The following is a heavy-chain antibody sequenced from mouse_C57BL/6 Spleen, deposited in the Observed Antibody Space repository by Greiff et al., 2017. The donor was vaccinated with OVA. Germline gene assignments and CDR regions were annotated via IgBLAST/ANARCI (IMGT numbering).Heavy chain of an antibody. CDR2: IDPEDGDT. Sequence: EVQLQQSGAELVRPGASVKLSCTASGFNIKDYDMHWVKQRPEQGLEWIGRIDPEDGDTEYAPKFQGKATMTADTSSNTAYLQLSSLTSKGTADYYCTGARDGDCVGYWGQGTTLTVSS. CDR1: GFNIKDYD. J-gene: IGHJ2*01. CDR3: TGARDGDCVGY. V-gene: IGHV14-1*01. D-gene: IGHD2-13*01.